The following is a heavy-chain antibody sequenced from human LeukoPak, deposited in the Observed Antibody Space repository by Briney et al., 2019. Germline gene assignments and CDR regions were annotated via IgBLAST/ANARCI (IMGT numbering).Heavy chain of an antibody. Sequence: GGSLRLSCAVSGITLSNYGMSWVRQAPGKGLEWVAGISDSGGRTDYADSVKGRFTISRDNAKNTLYLQVNSLRVEDTAVYYCARRTSYYFPYWGQGTLVTVSS. CDR2: ISDSGGRT. V-gene: IGHV3-23*01. J-gene: IGHJ4*02. CDR1: GITLSNYG. CDR3: ARRTSYYFPY.